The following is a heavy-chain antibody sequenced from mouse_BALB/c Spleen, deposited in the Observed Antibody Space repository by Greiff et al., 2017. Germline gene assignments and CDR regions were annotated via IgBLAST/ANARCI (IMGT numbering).Heavy chain of an antibody. D-gene: IGHD3-1*01. V-gene: IGHV1-54*01. CDR2: INPGSGGT. CDR3: ARGAARASYAMDY. J-gene: IGHJ4*01. Sequence: VNVVESGAELVRPGTSVKVSCKASGYAFTNYLIEWVKQRPGQGLEWIGVINPGSGGTNYNEKFKGKATLTADKSSSTAYMQLSSLTSDDSAVYFCARGAARASYAMDYWGQGTSVTVSS. CDR1: GYAFTNYL.